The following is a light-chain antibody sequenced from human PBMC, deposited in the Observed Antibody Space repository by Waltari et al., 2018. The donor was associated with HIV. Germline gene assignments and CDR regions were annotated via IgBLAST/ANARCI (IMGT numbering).Light chain of an antibody. CDR2: RNN. Sequence: QSVLTQPPSASGTPGQRVPLSCSGRRSNIGTNYVYWYQQRPGTAPKLRIYRNNRRPSGVPDRFSGSQSGTSASLAISGLRSEDEADYYCATWDDSLSVVVFGGGTKLTVL. J-gene: IGLJ2*01. V-gene: IGLV1-47*01. CDR3: ATWDDSLSVVV. CDR1: RSNIGTNY.